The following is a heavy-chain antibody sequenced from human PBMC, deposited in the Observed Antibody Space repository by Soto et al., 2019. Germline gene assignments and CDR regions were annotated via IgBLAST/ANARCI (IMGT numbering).Heavy chain of an antibody. J-gene: IGHJ6*02. Sequence: PSETLSLTYTVSGGSISSYYWSWIRQPPGKGLEWIGYIYYSGSTNYNPSLKSRVTISVDTSKNQFSLKLSSVTAADTAVYYCARDRTEEGMDVWGQGTTVTVSS. CDR2: IYYSGST. CDR1: GGSISSYY. V-gene: IGHV4-59*01. CDR3: ARDRTEEGMDV.